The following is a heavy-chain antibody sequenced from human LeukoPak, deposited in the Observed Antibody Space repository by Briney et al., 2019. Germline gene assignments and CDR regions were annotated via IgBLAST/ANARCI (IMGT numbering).Heavy chain of an antibody. J-gene: IGHJ4*02. D-gene: IGHD1-26*01. CDR3: AKDREGGFDY. Sequence: GGSLRLSCAASGFTFSSYWMSWVRQAPGKGLEWVAVISYDGSNKYYADSVKGRITISRDNSKNTLYLQMNSLRAEDTAVYYCAKDREGGFDYWGQGTLVTVSS. CDR2: ISYDGSNK. CDR1: GFTFSSYW. V-gene: IGHV3-30*18.